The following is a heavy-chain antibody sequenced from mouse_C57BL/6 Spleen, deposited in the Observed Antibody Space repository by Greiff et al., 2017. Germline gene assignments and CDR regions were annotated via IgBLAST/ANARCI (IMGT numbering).Heavy chain of an antibody. D-gene: IGHD2-3*01. Sequence: LVESGPELVKPGASVKISCKASGYSFTDYNKKWGKQSNGKSPEWSGVINPNYGTTSYNQKFKGQATLTVDQSSSTAYMQLNSLTSEDSAVYYCARSGYSYAMDYWGQGTSVTVSS. J-gene: IGHJ4*01. CDR1: GYSFTDYN. V-gene: IGHV1-39*01. CDR3: ARSGYSYAMDY. CDR2: INPNYGTT.